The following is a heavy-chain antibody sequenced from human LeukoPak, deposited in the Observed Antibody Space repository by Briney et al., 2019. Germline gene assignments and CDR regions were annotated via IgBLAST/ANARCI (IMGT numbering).Heavy chain of an antibody. CDR2: ISSSSSYI. CDR1: GFTFSSYS. V-gene: IGHV3-21*01. Sequence: GGSLRLSCAASGFTFSSYSMNWVRQAPGKGLEWVSSISSSSSYIYYADSVKGRFTISRDNAKNSLYLQMNSLRAEDTAVYYCPRDLATDGSSGQSWGQGTLVTVTS. J-gene: IGHJ5*02. CDR3: PRDLATDGSSGQS. D-gene: IGHD3-22*01.